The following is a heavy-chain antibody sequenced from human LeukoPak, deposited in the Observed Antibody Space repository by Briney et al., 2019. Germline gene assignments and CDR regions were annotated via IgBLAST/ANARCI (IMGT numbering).Heavy chain of an antibody. CDR1: GFTFSDYY. CDR3: AKDPGLRYFDWSMAH. D-gene: IGHD3-9*01. Sequence: GGSLRLSCAASGFTFSDYYMSWIRQAPGEGLEWVSYISSSGSTIYYADSVKGRFTISRDNSKNTLYLQMNSLRAEDTAVYYCAKDPGLRYFDWSMAHWGQGTLVTVSS. J-gene: IGHJ4*02. V-gene: IGHV3-11*01. CDR2: ISSSGSTI.